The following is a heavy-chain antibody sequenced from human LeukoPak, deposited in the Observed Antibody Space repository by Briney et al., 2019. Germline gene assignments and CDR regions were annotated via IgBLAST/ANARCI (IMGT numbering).Heavy chain of an antibody. J-gene: IGHJ5*02. D-gene: IGHD6-13*01. Sequence: GGSLRLSCAASGFTFSSYSMNWVRQAPGKGLEWVSSISRSSTYIYYADSVRGRFTISRDNAKNSLYLQMNSLRAEDTAVYYCARDISPSAAAGTLPFWFDPWGQGTLVTVSS. V-gene: IGHV3-21*01. CDR1: GFTFSSYS. CDR2: ISRSSTYI. CDR3: ARDISPSAAAGTLPFWFDP.